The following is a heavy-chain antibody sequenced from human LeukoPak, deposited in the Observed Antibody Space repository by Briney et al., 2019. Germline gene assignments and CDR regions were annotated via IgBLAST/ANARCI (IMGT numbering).Heavy chain of an antibody. D-gene: IGHD6-19*01. CDR3: ATGSSGWYWFDP. CDR2: IYYSGST. V-gene: IGHV4-39*07. CDR1: GGSISSSSYY. Sequence: SETLSLTCTVSGGSISSSSYYWGWIRQPPGKGLEWIGSIYYSGSTYYNPSLKSRVTISVDTSKNQFSLKLSSVTAADTAVYYCATGSSGWYWFDPWGQGTLVTVSS. J-gene: IGHJ5*02.